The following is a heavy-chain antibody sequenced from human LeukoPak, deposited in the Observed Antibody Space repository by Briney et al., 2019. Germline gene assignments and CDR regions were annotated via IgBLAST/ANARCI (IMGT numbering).Heavy chain of an antibody. CDR2: ISYDGSNK. Sequence: PGGSLRLSCAASGFTFDDYGMSWIRQAPGKGLEWVAVISYDGSNKYYTDSVKGRFTISRDNSMNTLYLQMNSLRAEDTAVYFCAKTLWGPRSCPDYWGQGTVVTVSS. J-gene: IGHJ4*02. CDR1: GFTFDDYG. V-gene: IGHV3-30*18. CDR3: AKTLWGPRSCPDY. D-gene: IGHD3-16*01.